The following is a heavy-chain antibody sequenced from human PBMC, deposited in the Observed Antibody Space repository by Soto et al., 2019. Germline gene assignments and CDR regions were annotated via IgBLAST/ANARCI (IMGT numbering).Heavy chain of an antibody. CDR1: VYTFTCYG. Sequence: AAVKVSCKPSVYTFTCYGIIWVRQAPGQGFEWMGWISAYNGNTNYAQKLQGRVTMTTDTSTSTAYMELRSLRSDDTAVYYCARRIAAAGTDYYYYMDVWGKGTTVTVSS. CDR3: ARRIAAAGTDYYYYMDV. CDR2: ISAYNGNT. J-gene: IGHJ6*03. D-gene: IGHD6-13*01. V-gene: IGHV1-18*01.